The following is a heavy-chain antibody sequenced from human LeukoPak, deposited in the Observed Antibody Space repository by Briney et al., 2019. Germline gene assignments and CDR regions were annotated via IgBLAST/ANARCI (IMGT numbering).Heavy chain of an antibody. CDR2: INPNSGGT. CDR3: ARAPTGYEFAFDI. J-gene: IGHJ3*02. D-gene: IGHD3-9*01. Sequence: APVKVSCKASGYTFTGYYMHWVRQAPGQGLKWMGWINPNSGGTNYAQKFQGRVTMTRDTSTSTVYMELSSLRSEDTAVYYCARAPTGYEFAFDIWGQGTMVTVSS. V-gene: IGHV1-2*02. CDR1: GYTFTGYY.